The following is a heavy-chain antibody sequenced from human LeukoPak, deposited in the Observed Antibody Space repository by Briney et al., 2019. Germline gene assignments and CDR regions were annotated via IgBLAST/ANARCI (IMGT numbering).Heavy chain of an antibody. D-gene: IGHD6-13*01. J-gene: IGHJ4*02. CDR3: ASGRGIAAAGYLFDY. CDR2: ISGSATGSVTT. V-gene: IGHV3-23*01. CDR1: GFTFSTYA. Sequence: GGSLRLSCAASGFTFSTYAMNWVRQAPGKGLEWVSAISGSATGSVTTYYTDSVKGRFTISRDNSKNTLYLQMNSLRAEDTAVYYCASGRGIAAAGYLFDYWGQGTLVTVSS.